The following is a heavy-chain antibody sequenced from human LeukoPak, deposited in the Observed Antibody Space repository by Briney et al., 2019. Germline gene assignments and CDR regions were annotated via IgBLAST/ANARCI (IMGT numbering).Heavy chain of an antibody. V-gene: IGHV4-59*08. J-gene: IGHJ6*03. CDR2: IYYSGST. CDR3: ARHFAFSYYYMDV. CDR1: GGSISSYY. Sequence: PSETLSLTYTVSGGSISSYYWSWIRQPPGKGLEWIGHIYYSGSTNYNPSLKSRVTISVDTSKNQFSLKLSSVTAADTAVYYCARHFAFSYYYMDVWGKGTTVTVSS.